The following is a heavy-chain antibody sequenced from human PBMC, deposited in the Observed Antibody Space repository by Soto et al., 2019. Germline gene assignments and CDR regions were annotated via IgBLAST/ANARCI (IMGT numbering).Heavy chain of an antibody. CDR1: GFTFSSYA. D-gene: IGHD3-22*01. V-gene: IGHV3-23*01. Sequence: EVQLLESGGGLVQPGGSLRLSCAASGFTFSSYAMSWVRQAPGKGLEWVSAISGSGGSTYYADSVKGRFTISRDNSKNTLYLQMNSLRAEDTAVYYCAKDRQDSSGYYYANGMDVWGQGTTVTVSS. CDR3: AKDRQDSSGYYYANGMDV. J-gene: IGHJ6*02. CDR2: ISGSGGST.